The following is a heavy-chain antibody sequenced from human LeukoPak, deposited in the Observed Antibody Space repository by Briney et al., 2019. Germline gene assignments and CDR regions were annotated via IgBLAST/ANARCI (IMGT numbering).Heavy chain of an antibody. Sequence: PGGSLRLSYAASGFTFSSYGMHWVRQAPGKGLEWVAVIWYDGSNKYYADSVKGRFTISRDNSKNTLYLQMNSLRAEDTAVYYCARGDTAMVHTDFDYWGQGTLVTVSS. J-gene: IGHJ4*02. CDR3: ARGDTAMVHTDFDY. CDR1: GFTFSSYG. V-gene: IGHV3-33*01. D-gene: IGHD5-18*01. CDR2: IWYDGSNK.